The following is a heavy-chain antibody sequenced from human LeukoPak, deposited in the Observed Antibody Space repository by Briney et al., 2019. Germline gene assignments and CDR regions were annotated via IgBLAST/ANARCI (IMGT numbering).Heavy chain of an antibody. CDR2: IIPILGIA. CDR3: ARDPGIAAAGTIFDY. D-gene: IGHD6-13*01. J-gene: IGHJ4*02. V-gene: IGHV1-69*04. CDR1: GGTFSSYA. Sequence: GASVKVSCKASGGTFSSYAISWVRQAPGQGLEWMGRIIPILGIANYAQKFQGRVTITADKSTSTAYMELSSLRSEDTAVYYCARDPGIAAAGTIFDYGGQGTLVTVSS.